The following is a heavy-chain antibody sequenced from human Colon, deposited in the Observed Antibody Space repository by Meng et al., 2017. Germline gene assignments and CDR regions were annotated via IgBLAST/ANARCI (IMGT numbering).Heavy chain of an antibody. CDR3: AYGPWGLDY. J-gene: IGHJ4*02. V-gene: IGHV4-30-2*02. D-gene: IGHD3-16*01. CDR1: GLPNRTREGF. Sequence: QVQPPESGSVMWDPSRSSFRTCHGTGLPNRTREGFGTCIDLRQGRGLDWIGKIIYTGTAHDNPSLKPRAAMSVDRSKNQFALYLSAVTAADTAVYYCAYGPWGLDYWGQGTLVTVSS. CDR2: IIYTGTA.